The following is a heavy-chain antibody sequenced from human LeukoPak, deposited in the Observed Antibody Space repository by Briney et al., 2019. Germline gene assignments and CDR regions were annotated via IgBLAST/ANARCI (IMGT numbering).Heavy chain of an antibody. CDR2: IDYSGST. CDR3: ARVSYSDAFDI. Sequence: SETLSLTCTVSGGSISSYYWSWIRQPPGKGLEWIAYIDYSGSTNYNPSLKSRVTISVDTSKNQFSLKLSSVTAADTAVYYCARVSYSDAFDIWGQGTMVTVSS. J-gene: IGHJ3*02. D-gene: IGHD1-26*01. V-gene: IGHV4-59*01. CDR1: GGSISSYY.